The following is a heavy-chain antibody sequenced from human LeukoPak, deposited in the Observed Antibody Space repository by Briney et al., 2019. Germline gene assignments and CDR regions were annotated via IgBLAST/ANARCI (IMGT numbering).Heavy chain of an antibody. Sequence: KPSETLSLTCAVYGGSFSGYYWSWIRQPPGKGLEWIGEINHSGSTNYNPSLKSRVTISVDTSKNQFSLKLTSVTAADTAVYYCASGGWYRGYWGQGTLVTVSS. CDR2: INHSGST. J-gene: IGHJ4*02. CDR1: GGSFSGYY. D-gene: IGHD6-19*01. CDR3: ASGGWYRGY. V-gene: IGHV4-34*01.